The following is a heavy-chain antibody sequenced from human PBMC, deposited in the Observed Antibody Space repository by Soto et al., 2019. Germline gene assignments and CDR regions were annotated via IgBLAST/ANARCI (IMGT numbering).Heavy chain of an antibody. Sequence: SETLSLTCTVSGGSINSYYWSWIRQSPEKGLEWIGYIYSSGSTNYNPSLKSRVTISVDTSKNQFSLKLSSVTAADTAVYYCARRGWRRVDYYYYYYMDVWGKGTTVTVSS. CDR1: GGSINSYY. CDR3: ARRGWRRVDYYYYYYMDV. CDR2: IYSSGST. V-gene: IGHV4-59*08. D-gene: IGHD3-3*01. J-gene: IGHJ6*03.